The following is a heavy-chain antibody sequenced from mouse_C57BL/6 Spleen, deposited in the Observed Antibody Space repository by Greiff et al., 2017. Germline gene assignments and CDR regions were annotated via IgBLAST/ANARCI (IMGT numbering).Heavy chain of an antibody. D-gene: IGHD1-1*01. J-gene: IGHJ1*03. V-gene: IGHV5-17*01. CDR1: GFTFSDYG. CDR3: ARYYYYGYFDV. Sequence: DVKLVESGGGLVKPGGSLKLSCAASGFTFSDYGMHWVRQAPEKGLEWVAYISSGSSTIYYADTVKGRFTISRDNAKNTLFLQMTSLRSEDTAMYYCARYYYYGYFDVWGTGTTVTVSS. CDR2: ISSGSSTI.